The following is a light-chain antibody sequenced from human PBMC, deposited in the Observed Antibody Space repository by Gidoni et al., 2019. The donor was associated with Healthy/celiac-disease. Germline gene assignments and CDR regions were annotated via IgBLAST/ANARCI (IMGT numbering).Light chain of an antibody. CDR3: QQRSNWPMYT. Sequence: VLTRSHATLSLSPGDRATLSCRASQGVSSYLAWYQQKPGQAPRRLIYDASNSATGIPARFSGSGSGTDFTLTTSSREPEDFAVDYCQQRSNWPMYTFGQGTKLEIK. CDR2: DAS. V-gene: IGKV3-11*01. CDR1: QGVSSY. J-gene: IGKJ2*01.